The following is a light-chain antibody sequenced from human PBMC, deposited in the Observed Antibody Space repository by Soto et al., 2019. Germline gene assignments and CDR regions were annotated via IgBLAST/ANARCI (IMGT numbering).Light chain of an antibody. J-gene: IGKJ2*01. Sequence: EIVLTQSPGTLSLSPGQRATLSCRASQSVSSTYLAWSQQKPGQAPRLLIYDVSTRAAGIQDRFSGSGSGTDFTLTISRLEPDDFAVFYCHLYGTSPQAFGQGTKLEIK. CDR2: DVS. CDR1: QSVSSTY. V-gene: IGKV3-20*01. CDR3: HLYGTSPQA.